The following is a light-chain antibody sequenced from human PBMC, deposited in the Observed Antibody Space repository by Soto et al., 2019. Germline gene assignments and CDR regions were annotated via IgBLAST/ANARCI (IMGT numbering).Light chain of an antibody. Sequence: DIVMTQSPDSLAVSLGERATINCKSSQSVLYSSNNKNNLAWYQQKPGQPPKLLIYWASTRESGVPDRFSGSGSGTHFTLTISSLQAEDVAFYSCQQYYNIPRTFGQGTKVEIK. J-gene: IGKJ1*01. CDR2: WAS. CDR3: QQYYNIPRT. V-gene: IGKV4-1*01. CDR1: QSVLYSSNNKNN.